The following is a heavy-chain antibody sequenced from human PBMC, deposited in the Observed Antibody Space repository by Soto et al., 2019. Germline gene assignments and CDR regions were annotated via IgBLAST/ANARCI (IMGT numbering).Heavy chain of an antibody. J-gene: IGHJ4*02. D-gene: IGHD2-15*01. V-gene: IGHV2-5*02. Sequence: QITLKESGPTLVKPTQTLTLTCTFSGFSLSSYEVSVGWIRQPPGKALEWLALIYWDGDQSYSPSLRSRLTXXXXXXXXXXXXXXXXXXXXXXXXXXXVPIARKTDPATWGQGSPVTVSS. CDR1: GFSLSSYEVS. CDR2: IYWDGDQ. CDR3: VPIARKTDPAT.